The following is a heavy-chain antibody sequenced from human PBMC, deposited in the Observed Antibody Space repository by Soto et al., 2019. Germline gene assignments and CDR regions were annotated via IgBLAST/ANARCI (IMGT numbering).Heavy chain of an antibody. D-gene: IGHD6-13*01. CDR1: GFTFSSYS. CDR2: ISSSSSYI. CDR3: ARLHRAGIAAREDYYYGMDV. Sequence: AGGSLRLSCAASGFTFSSYSMNWVRQAPGKGLEWVSSISSSSSYIYYADSVKGRFTISRDNAKNSLYLQMNSLRAEDTAVYYCARLHRAGIAAREDYYYGMDVWGQGTTVTVSS. V-gene: IGHV3-21*01. J-gene: IGHJ6*02.